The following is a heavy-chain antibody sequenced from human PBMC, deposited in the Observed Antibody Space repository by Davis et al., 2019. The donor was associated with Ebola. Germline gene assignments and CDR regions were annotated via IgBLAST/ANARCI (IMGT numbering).Heavy chain of an antibody. D-gene: IGHD6-13*01. V-gene: IGHV3-53*01. Sequence: GGSLRLSCAASGFTVSYNYMSWVRQAPGKGLEWVSVIYSGGTAYYAESVKGRFIISRDNSKNTLYLQMNSLRAEDTAVYYCAREIAATGTFDYWGQGTLVTVSS. CDR1: GFTVSYNY. CDR2: IYSGGTA. J-gene: IGHJ4*02. CDR3: AREIAATGTFDY.